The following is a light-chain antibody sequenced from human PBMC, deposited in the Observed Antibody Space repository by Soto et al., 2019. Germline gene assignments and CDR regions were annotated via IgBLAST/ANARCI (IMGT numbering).Light chain of an antibody. CDR2: GAS. CDR3: QQDYNLPIT. CDR1: QSISSSY. V-gene: IGKV3D-7*01. Sequence: EVVLKQSPATLSLSPGKGATLSCRVSQSISSSYLSWYQQRPGQAPRLLIYGASTRATGIPARFSGSGRGSGTDFTLTISSLQPEDFAVYYCQQDYNLPITFGQGTRLEIK. J-gene: IGKJ5*01.